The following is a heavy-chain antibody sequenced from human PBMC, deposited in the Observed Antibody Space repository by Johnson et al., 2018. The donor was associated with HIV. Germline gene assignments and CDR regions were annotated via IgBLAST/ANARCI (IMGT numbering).Heavy chain of an antibody. Sequence: VQLVESGGSVVRRGGYLRLSCAASGFTFDDYGMSLVRQGPGKGLEWVSGINWNGGSTGYADSVKGRFPISRDNTKNSLYLQMNSLRAEDTAVYYCAKSTWELRHLDAFDIWGQGTMVTVSS. CDR2: INWNGGST. CDR1: GFTFDDYG. CDR3: AKSTWELRHLDAFDI. J-gene: IGHJ3*02. V-gene: IGHV3-20*04. D-gene: IGHD1-26*01.